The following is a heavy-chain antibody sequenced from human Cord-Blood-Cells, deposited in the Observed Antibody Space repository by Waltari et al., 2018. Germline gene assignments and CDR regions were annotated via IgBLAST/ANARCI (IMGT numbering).Heavy chain of an antibody. CDR3: AKGLDYGGNAEYFQH. V-gene: IGHV3-23*01. CDR1: GFSFSRYA. Sequence: EVQLLESGGGLVQPGGSLRLSCGASGFSFSRYATSWARPPPGKGLEWVSAISGSGGSTYYADSVKGRFTISRDNSKNTLYLQMNSLRAEDTAVYYCAKGLDYGGNAEYFQHWGQGTLVTVSS. J-gene: IGHJ1*01. D-gene: IGHD4-17*01. CDR2: ISGSGGST.